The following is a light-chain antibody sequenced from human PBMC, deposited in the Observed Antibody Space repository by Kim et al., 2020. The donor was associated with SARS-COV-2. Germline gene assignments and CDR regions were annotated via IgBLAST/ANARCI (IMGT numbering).Light chain of an antibody. V-gene: IGKV1-5*03. J-gene: IGKJ4*01. Sequence: DIQMTQSPSTLSASVGDRVTITCRASQSISSWLAWYQQKPGKAPKLLIYKAPSLESGVPSRFGGSESGTEFTLTISSLQPDDFATYYCQQYNSYPVTFGGGTKVDIK. CDR3: QQYNSYPVT. CDR2: KAP. CDR1: QSISSW.